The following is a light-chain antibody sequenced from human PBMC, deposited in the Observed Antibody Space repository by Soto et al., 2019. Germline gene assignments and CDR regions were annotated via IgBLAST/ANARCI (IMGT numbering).Light chain of an antibody. Sequence: QSVLTQPPSASGTPGQRVTISCSGSSSNIGSNYVSWYQHLPGAAPKLLIYRSDQRPSGVPDRFSGSKSGTSASLAISGLRSEDEADYFCAVTDDSLSGNWVLGGGTQMT. CDR1: SSNIGSNY. J-gene: IGLJ3*02. CDR2: RSD. V-gene: IGLV1-47*01. CDR3: AVTDDSLSGNWV.